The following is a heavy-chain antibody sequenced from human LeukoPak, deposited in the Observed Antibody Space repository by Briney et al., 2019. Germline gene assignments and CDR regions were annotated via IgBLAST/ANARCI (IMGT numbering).Heavy chain of an antibody. CDR3: ARLNAYSSSWHYFDS. V-gene: IGHV4-59*04. Sequence: SETLSLTCTVSGGSMSSYYWSWIRQPPGKGLEWIGYIYYSGTTSYNPSLQSRVTISVDTSKNQFSLKLSSVTAADTSIYYCARLNAYSSSWHYFDSWGQGTLVTVSS. D-gene: IGHD6-13*01. CDR2: IYYSGTT. CDR1: GGSMSSYY. J-gene: IGHJ4*02.